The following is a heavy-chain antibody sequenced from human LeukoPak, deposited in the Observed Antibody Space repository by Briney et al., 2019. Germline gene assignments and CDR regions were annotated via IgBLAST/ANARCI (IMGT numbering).Heavy chain of an antibody. V-gene: IGHV1-2*07. Sequence: ASVNVSCKASGYTFAGYYMHWVRQAPGQGFEWMGWINPMGDYTHYVDEFKGRVTMTRDTSIGTAYMELRSLRSDDTAVYYCARGYAYGDCWGQGTLVTVSS. CDR1: GYTFAGYY. J-gene: IGHJ4*02. CDR2: INPMGDYT. D-gene: IGHD4-17*01. CDR3: ARGYAYGDC.